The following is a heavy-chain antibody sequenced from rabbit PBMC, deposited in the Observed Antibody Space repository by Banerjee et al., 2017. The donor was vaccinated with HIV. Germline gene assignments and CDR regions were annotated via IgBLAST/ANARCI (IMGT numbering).Heavy chain of an antibody. V-gene: IGHV1S40*01. J-gene: IGHJ2*01. D-gene: IGHD8-1*01. CDR1: GFSFSSSYY. CDR3: ARWGPGSSDYSAHAFDP. CDR2: IYTNGSDDT. Sequence: QSLEESGGDLVKPEGSLTLTCTASGFSFSSSYYMCWVRQAPGKGLEWIACIYTNGSDDTYYASWAKGRFTISKTSSTTVTLQMTSLTAADTATYFCARWGPGSSDYSAHAFDPWGPGTLVTVS.